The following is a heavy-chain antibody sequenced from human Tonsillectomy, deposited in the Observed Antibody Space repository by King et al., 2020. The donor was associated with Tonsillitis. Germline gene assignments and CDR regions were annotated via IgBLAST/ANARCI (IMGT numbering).Heavy chain of an antibody. CDR2: IYHSGST. V-gene: IGHV4-38-2*02. CDR3: ARERSGVTCDY. D-gene: IGHD2-21*02. Sequence: VQLQESGPGLVKPSETLSLTCTVSGYSISSGYYWGWIRQPPGKGLEWIGSIYHSGSTYYNPSLKSRVTISVDTSKNQFSLKLSSVTAADTAVYYCARERSGVTCDYWGQGTLVTVSA. J-gene: IGHJ4*02. CDR1: GYSISSGYY.